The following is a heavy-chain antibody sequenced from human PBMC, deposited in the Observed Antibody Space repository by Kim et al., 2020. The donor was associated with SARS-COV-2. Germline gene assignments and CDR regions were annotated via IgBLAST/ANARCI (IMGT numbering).Heavy chain of an antibody. J-gene: IGHJ4*02. CDR3: ARVTRDPAVAVDY. CDR2: IYYSGST. Sequence: SETLSLTCTVSGGSISSYYWSWIRQPPGKGLEWIGYIYYSGSTNYNPSLKSRVTISVDTSKNQFSLKLSSVTAADTAVYYCARVTRDPAVAVDYWGQGTLVTVSS. V-gene: IGHV4-59*01. CDR1: GGSISSYY. D-gene: IGHD6-19*01.